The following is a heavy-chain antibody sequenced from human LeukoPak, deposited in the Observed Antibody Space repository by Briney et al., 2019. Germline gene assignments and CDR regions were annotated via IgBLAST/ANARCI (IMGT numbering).Heavy chain of an antibody. CDR3: ARDHQYGDYDGTFDY. CDR1: GYTFTSYY. J-gene: IGHJ4*02. D-gene: IGHD4-17*01. Sequence: ASVKVSCKASGYTFTSYYMHWVRQAPGQGLEWVGIINPSGDPTTYAQKFQGRVTMTRDMSTSTVYMELSSLRSEDTAVYYCARDHQYGDYDGTFDYWGQGTLVTVSS. CDR2: INPSGDPT. V-gene: IGHV1-46*01.